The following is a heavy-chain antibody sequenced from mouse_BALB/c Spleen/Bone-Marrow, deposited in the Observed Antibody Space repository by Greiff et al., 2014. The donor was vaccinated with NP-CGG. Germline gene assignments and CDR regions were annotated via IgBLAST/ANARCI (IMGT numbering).Heavy chain of an antibody. J-gene: IGHJ2*01. V-gene: IGHV5-17*02. CDR1: GFTFSNFG. D-gene: IGHD2-1*01. CDR3: ARSHFYGNYFDY. CDR2: VSTGSTII. Sequence: EVKLVESGGGLVQPGGSRKLSCAASGFTFSNFGMHWFRQSPEKGLEWVAFVSTGSTIIYYADTVKGRFTISRDNPENTLFLQMTSPRSEDTAIYYCARSHFYGNYFDYWGQGTTLTVSS.